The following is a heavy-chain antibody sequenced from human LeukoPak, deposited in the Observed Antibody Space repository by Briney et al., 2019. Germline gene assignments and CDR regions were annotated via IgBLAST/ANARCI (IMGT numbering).Heavy chain of an antibody. J-gene: IGHJ6*04. CDR2: IWYDGSNK. CDR3: ARDTVPAARYYYYGMDV. V-gene: IGHV3-33*01. D-gene: IGHD2-2*01. Sequence: PGRSLRLSCAASGFTFSSYGMRWVRQAPGKGLEWVAVIWYDGSNKYYADSVKGRFTISRDNSKNTLYLQMNSLRAEDTAVYYCARDTVPAARYYYYGMDVWGKGTTVTVSS. CDR1: GFTFSSYG.